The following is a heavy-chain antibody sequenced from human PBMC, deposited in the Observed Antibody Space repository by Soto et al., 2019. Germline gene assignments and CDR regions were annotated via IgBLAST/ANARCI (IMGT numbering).Heavy chain of an antibody. V-gene: IGHV1-18*01. J-gene: IGHJ5*02. D-gene: IGHD2-15*01. CDR3: ARDRLPGRYCSGGSCYTDWFDP. Sequence: QVQLVQSGAEVKKPGASVKVSCKASGYTFTNYGINWVRQAPGQGLEWMGWISAYNGNTNYAQKPEGRVPMTTYTSTSTAYMELRSPRSDDTAVYYCARDRLPGRYCSGGSCYTDWFDPWGQGTLVTVSS. CDR2: ISAYNGNT. CDR1: GYTFTNYG.